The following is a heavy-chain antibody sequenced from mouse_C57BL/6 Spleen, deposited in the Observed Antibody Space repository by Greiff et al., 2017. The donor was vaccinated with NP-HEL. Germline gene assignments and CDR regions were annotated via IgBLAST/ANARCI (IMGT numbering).Heavy chain of an antibody. V-gene: IGHV1-64*01. CDR2: IHPNSGST. D-gene: IGHD4-1*01. Sequence: VQLQQPGAELVKPGASVKLSCKASGYTFTSYWMHWVKQRPGQGLEWIGMIHPNSGSTNYNEKFKSKATLTVDKSSSTAYMQLSSLTSEDSAVYYCARRGITGTPDYWGQGTTLTVSS. J-gene: IGHJ2*01. CDR3: ARRGITGTPDY. CDR1: GYTFTSYW.